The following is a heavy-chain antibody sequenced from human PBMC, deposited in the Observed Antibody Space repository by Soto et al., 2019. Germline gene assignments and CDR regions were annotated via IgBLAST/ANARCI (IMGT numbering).Heavy chain of an antibody. CDR3: ARDLDYDSSGYYPRYYYYGMDV. J-gene: IGHJ6*02. Sequence: QVQLVQSGAEVKKPGSSVKVSCKASGGTFSSYAISWVRQAPGQGLEWMGGIIPIFGIANYAQKFQGRVTITADESTSTAYMELSSLRSEDTAVYYCARDLDYDSSGYYPRYYYYGMDVWGQGTTVTVSS. D-gene: IGHD3-22*01. CDR2: IIPIFGIA. CDR1: GGTFSSYA. V-gene: IGHV1-69*01.